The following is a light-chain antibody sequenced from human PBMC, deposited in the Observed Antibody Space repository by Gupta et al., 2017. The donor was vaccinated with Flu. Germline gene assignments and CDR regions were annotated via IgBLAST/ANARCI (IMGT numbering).Light chain of an antibody. CDR3: QHYGTSPT. CDR1: QSVASY. CDR2: GAS. Sequence: DIVLTQSPGTLSLSPGERATLSCRASQSVASYLVWYQQKPGQAPRLLIYGASSRATGIPDSFSGSVSGTDFSLTISRLEPEDFAVYYCQHYGTSPTFGQGTKLEIK. V-gene: IGKV3-20*01. J-gene: IGKJ2*01.